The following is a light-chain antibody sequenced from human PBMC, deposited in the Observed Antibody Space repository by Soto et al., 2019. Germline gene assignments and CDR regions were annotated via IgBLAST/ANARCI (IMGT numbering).Light chain of an antibody. CDR2: GAS. Sequence: EIVMTQSPATLSVSPGERATLSCRASQSISDNLAWHQQKPGQTPRLLIYGASTRATAVPARFSGSGSGTEFTLTISSLQSEDFAVYYCQQYNNWPLTFGPGTKVDVK. J-gene: IGKJ3*01. CDR3: QQYNNWPLT. CDR1: QSISDN. V-gene: IGKV3-15*01.